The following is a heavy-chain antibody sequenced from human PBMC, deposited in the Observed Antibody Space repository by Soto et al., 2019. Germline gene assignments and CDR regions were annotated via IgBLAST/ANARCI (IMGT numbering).Heavy chain of an antibody. D-gene: IGHD2-15*01. V-gene: IGHV1-69*06. Sequence: SVNVSCKASGGTFSSYAISWVRQAPGQGLEWMGGIIPIFGTANYAQKFQGRVTITADKSTSTAYMELSSLRSEDTAVYYCARDLGEEYRSGGSCYEVLHWFDPWGQGTLVTVSS. CDR3: ARDLGEEYRSGGSCYEVLHWFDP. J-gene: IGHJ5*02. CDR1: GGTFSSYA. CDR2: IIPIFGTA.